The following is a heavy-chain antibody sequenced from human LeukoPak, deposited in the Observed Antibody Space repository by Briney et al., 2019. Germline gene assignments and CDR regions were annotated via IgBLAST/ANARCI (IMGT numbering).Heavy chain of an antibody. CDR2: INPKNAAT. D-gene: IGHD6-19*01. J-gene: IGHJ4*02. CDR1: GYTFTGHY. V-gene: IGHV1-2*02. CDR3: ARVQGSSGWYIFDY. Sequence: ASVKVSCKASGYTFTGHYIHWVRQAPGQGLEWMGWINPKNAATNYAQKFQGRVTMTRDTSTGTVYMEVNALRSDDTAVYYCARVQGSSGWYIFDYWGQGTLVTVSS.